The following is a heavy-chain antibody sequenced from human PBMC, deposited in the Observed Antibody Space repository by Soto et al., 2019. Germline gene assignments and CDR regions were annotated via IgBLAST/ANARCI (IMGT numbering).Heavy chain of an antibody. V-gene: IGHV3-23*01. CDR3: ARGRYYDSPQDL. D-gene: IGHD3-10*01. CDR2: VTATAESA. Sequence: GGSLRLSCTPFGFNFDAYAMSWVRHAPGTGLEWVSAVTATAESAYYTDSVRGRFIITRDNSDNMLYLQMSSLRVEDTAIYFCARGRYYDSPQDLWGRGTQVNVSS. J-gene: IGHJ5*02. CDR1: GFNFDAYA.